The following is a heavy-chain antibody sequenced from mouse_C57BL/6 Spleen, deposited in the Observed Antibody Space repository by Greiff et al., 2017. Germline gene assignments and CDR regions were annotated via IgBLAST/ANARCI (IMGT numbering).Heavy chain of an antibody. Sequence: VQLVESGAELVKPGASVKISCKASGYAFSSYWMNWVKQRPGKGLEWIGQIYPGDGDTNYNGKFKGKATLTADKSSSTAYMQLSSLTAEDSAVYVCARRDYGSSYVDYWGQGTTLTVSS. J-gene: IGHJ2*01. V-gene: IGHV1-80*01. CDR3: ARRDYGSSYVDY. D-gene: IGHD1-1*01. CDR1: GYAFSSYW. CDR2: IYPGDGDT.